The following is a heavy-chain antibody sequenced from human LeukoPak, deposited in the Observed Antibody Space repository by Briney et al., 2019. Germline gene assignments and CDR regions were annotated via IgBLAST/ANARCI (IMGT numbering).Heavy chain of an antibody. V-gene: IGHV4-38-2*02. CDR2: IYHSGST. D-gene: IGHD3-9*01. Sequence: SETLSLTCTVSGYSFSNGYYWGWIRQPPRKGLEWIGTIYHSGSTYYNPSLKGRVSISVDTSKNQVSLRLTSVTAADTAVYYCARGTISMDVWGRGTTVTISS. CDR3: ARGTISMDV. J-gene: IGHJ6*03. CDR1: GYSFSNGYY.